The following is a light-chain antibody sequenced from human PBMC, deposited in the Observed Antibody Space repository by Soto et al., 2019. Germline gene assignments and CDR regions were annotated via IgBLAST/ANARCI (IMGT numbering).Light chain of an antibody. CDR2: KAS. CDR1: QSISTW. Sequence: DIQMTQSPSTLSASVGDRVTITCRASQSISTWLAWYQQKPGKAPKLLIYKASSLESGVPSRFSGSGSGTEFTLTISSLQPDDFATYYCQQYSIYRTFGQGTKVEIK. V-gene: IGKV1-5*03. CDR3: QQYSIYRT. J-gene: IGKJ1*01.